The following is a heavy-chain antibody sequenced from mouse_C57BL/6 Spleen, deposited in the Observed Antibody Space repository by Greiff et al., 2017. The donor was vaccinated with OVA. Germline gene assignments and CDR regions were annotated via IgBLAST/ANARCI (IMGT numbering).Heavy chain of an antibody. CDR3: AKLRPYDGSSWLAY. CDR2: IWGAGIT. CDR1: GFSLTSYG. J-gene: IGHJ3*01. Sequence: VKVVESGPGLVAPSQSLSITCTVSGFSLTSYGVSWVRQPPGKGLEWLGVIWGAGITNYHSAIISGLSIRKDNSNSNVFLKLNSLQTDDTATDYGAKLRPYDGSSWLAYWGQGTLVTVSA. D-gene: IGHD1-1*01. V-gene: IGHV2-3*01.